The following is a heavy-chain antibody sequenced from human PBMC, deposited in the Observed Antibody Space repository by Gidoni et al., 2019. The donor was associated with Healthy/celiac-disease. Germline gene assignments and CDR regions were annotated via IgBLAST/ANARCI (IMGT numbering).Heavy chain of an antibody. J-gene: IGHJ4*02. CDR3: AQGGGYFDY. Sequence: EVQLVESGGGLVQPGRSLRLSCAAAGFTFDDYAMPWVRQAPGKGREGFSVVSWNIGTIGYAASVKARFPIPGDTAKTPLYLQMTSLRAEAPAFYYFAQGGGYFDYWGQGTLVTVSS. V-gene: IGHV3-9*01. CDR2: VSWNIGTI. CDR1: GFTFDDYA. D-gene: IGHD3-16*01.